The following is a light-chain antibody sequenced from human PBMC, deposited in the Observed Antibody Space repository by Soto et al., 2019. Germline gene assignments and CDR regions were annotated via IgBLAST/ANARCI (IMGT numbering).Light chain of an antibody. J-gene: IGLJ3*02. V-gene: IGLV1-44*01. Sequence: QSVLTQPPSASGTPGQRVTMSWSGSSSNIVSYSVSWYLHLPGTAPKLLIFSDSQRPSGAPDRFSGSKSVTSASLAISGRQSEDEADYYCASWDDSLNGPVFGGGTKLAVL. CDR2: SDS. CDR3: ASWDDSLNGPV. CDR1: SSNIVSYS.